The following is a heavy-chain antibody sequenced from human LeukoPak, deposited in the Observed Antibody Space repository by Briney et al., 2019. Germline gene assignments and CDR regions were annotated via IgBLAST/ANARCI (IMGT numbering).Heavy chain of an antibody. J-gene: IGHJ6*03. CDR1: GFTFSSYA. Sequence: GGSLRLSCAASGFTFSSYAMHWVRQAPGKGLEWVAVISYDGSNKYYADSVKGRFTISRDNSKNTLYLQMNSLRAEDTAVYYCARDGAYCSGGSCYPYYMDVWGKGTTVTVSS. D-gene: IGHD2-15*01. CDR2: ISYDGSNK. V-gene: IGHV3-30*04. CDR3: ARDGAYCSGGSCYPYYMDV.